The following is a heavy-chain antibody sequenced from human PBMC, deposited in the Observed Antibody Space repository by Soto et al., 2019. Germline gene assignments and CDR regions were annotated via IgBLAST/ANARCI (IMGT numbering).Heavy chain of an antibody. CDR2: MNPKRGNT. CDR3: ARDRYSYYDFWSGSLPYYYYGMDA. J-gene: IGHJ6*02. CDR1: AYTFPDYV. Sequence: ASVKVSCKASAYTFPDYVINWVRQASGQGLEWMGWMNPKRGNTGYAQKFQDRVTMTRNTSIGTAYMDLRSLGSDDTTVYYCARDRYSYYDFWSGSLPYYYYGMDAWGQGTTVTV. V-gene: IGHV1-8*02. D-gene: IGHD3-3*01.